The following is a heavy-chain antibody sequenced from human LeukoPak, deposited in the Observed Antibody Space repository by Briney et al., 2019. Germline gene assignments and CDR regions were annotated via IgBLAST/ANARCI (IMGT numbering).Heavy chain of an antibody. CDR3: ARGDYYSGSNY. CDR2: IRSKANSYAT. V-gene: IGHV3-73*01. J-gene: IGHJ4*02. Sequence: GGSLRLSCAASGLTFSGSAMHWVRQASGKGLEWVGRIRSKANSYATAYAASVKGRFTISRDDSKNTAYLQMNSLKTEDTAVYYCARGDYYSGSNYWGQGTLVTVSS. CDR1: GLTFSGSA. D-gene: IGHD6-13*01.